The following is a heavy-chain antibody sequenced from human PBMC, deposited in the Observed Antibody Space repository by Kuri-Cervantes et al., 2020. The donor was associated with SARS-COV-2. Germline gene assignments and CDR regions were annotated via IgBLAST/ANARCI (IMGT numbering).Heavy chain of an antibody. CDR3: AKALRAAIPH. V-gene: IGHV3-49*03. D-gene: IGHD2-2*02. CDR1: GFTFGDYA. J-gene: IGHJ4*02. CDR2: IRSKAYGGTT. Sequence: GGSLRLSCTASGFTFGDYAMSWYRQAPGKGLEWVGFIRSKAYGGTTEYAASVKGRFTISRDDSKSIAYLQMNSLKTEDTAVYYCAKALRAAIPHWGQGTLVTVSS.